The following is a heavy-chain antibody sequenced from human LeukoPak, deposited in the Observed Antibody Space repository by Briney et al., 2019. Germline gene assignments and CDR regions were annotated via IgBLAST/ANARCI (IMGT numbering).Heavy chain of an antibody. D-gene: IGHD2-2*01. CDR2: MNPNSGNT. Sequence: ASVKVSCKASGYTFTSYDINWVRQSTGQGLEWMGWMNPNSGNTGYAQKFQGRVTITRNTSISTAYMELSSLRSEDTAVYYCAKGSRCSSTSCYYNWFDPWGQGTLVTVSS. CDR1: GYTFTSYD. J-gene: IGHJ5*02. V-gene: IGHV1-8*03. CDR3: AKGSRCSSTSCYYNWFDP.